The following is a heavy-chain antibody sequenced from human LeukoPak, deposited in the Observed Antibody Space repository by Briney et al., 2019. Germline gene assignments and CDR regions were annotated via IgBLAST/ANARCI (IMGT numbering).Heavy chain of an antibody. V-gene: IGHV3-23*01. Sequence: GGSLRLSCAASGFTFSSYAMSWVRQAPGKGLEWVSAISGGGGSTYYADSVKGRFTISRDNSKNTLYLQMNSLRAEDTAVYSCAKDLGPYYYYGMDVWGQGTTVTVSS. CDR2: ISGGGGST. D-gene: IGHD3-16*01. J-gene: IGHJ6*02. CDR3: AKDLGPYYYYGMDV. CDR1: GFTFSSYA.